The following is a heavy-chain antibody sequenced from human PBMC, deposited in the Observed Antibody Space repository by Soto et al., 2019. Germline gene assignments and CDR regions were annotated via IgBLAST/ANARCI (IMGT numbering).Heavy chain of an antibody. CDR2: ISYDGSNK. CDR3: ARETVGMIPPDYFDY. J-gene: IGHJ4*02. Sequence: QVQLVESGGGVVQPGRSLRLSCAASGFTFSSYAMHWVRQAPGKGLEWVAVISYDGSNKYYADSVKGRFTISRDNSKNPLYLQMNSLRAEDTAVYYCARETVGMIPPDYFDYWGQGTLVTVSS. CDR1: GFTFSSYA. D-gene: IGHD3-16*01. V-gene: IGHV3-30-3*01.